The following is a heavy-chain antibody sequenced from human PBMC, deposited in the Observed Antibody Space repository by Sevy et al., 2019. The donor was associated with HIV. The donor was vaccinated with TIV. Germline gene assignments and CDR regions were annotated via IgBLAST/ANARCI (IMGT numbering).Heavy chain of an antibody. CDR1: GFTFRNAW. CDR3: TTDIVVQSGYSYDFSRINPDFSHNSGADV. CDR2: IRNNPDGGTT. V-gene: IGHV3-15*01. J-gene: IGHJ6*02. Sequence: GESLKISCAASGFTFRNAWMNWVRQVPGKRLEWVGRIRNNPDGGTTDCAAPVKGRFTISRDDSRSTLYLQMNSLRIDDTAVYYCTTDIVVQSGYSYDFSRINPDFSHNSGADVWGQGTTVTVSS. D-gene: IGHD5-18*01.